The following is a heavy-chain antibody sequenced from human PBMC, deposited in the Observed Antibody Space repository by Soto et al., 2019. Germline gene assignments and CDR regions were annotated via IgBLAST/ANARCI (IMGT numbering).Heavy chain of an antibody. CDR1: EDTFRNYA. CDR3: ASTKYDSSAYYYWYLVL. V-gene: IGHV1-69*06. CDR2: IIPIFGTA. Sequence: QVELVQSGAEVQKPGSSVKVSCQASEDTFRNYAISWVRQAPGQGLEWMGGIIPIFGTANYAQKFQGRVTITADIYPSTMYLELSSLRSEDTAVYYCASTKYDSSAYYYWYLVLCGRGTLVTVSS. J-gene: IGHJ2*01. D-gene: IGHD3-22*01.